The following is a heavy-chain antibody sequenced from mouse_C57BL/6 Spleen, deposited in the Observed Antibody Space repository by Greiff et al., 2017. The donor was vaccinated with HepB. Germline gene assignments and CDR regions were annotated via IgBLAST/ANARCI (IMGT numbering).Heavy chain of an antibody. Sequence: QVQLKESGPELVKPGASVKISCKASGYSFTSYYIHWVKQRPGQGLEWIGWIYPGSGNTKYNEKFKGKATLTADTSSSTAYMQLSSLTSEDSAVYYCARNYYGSSYDFAYWGQGTLVTVSA. CDR2: IYPGSGNT. V-gene: IGHV1-66*01. J-gene: IGHJ3*01. CDR3: ARNYYGSSYDFAY. CDR1: GYSFTSYY. D-gene: IGHD1-1*01.